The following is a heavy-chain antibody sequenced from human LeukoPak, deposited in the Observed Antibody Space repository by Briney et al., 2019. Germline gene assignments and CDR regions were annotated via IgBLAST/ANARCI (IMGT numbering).Heavy chain of an antibody. Sequence: ASVKVSCKVSGYTLSELSIHWVRQAPGKGLAWMGGFDPEDGEQNYAQKFQGRVTMTEDTSTDTAYMQLTSLRSEDTAVYYCATGDMATIDTDGFDIWGQGTMVIVSS. J-gene: IGHJ3*02. V-gene: IGHV1-24*01. CDR1: GYTLSELS. D-gene: IGHD5-24*01. CDR2: FDPEDGEQ. CDR3: ATGDMATIDTDGFDI.